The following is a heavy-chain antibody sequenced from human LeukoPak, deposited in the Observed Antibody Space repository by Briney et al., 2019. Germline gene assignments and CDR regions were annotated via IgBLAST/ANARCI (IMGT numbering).Heavy chain of an antibody. D-gene: IGHD1-26*01. V-gene: IGHV5-51*01. Sequence: GESLKISCKGSGYSFTSYWIGWGRQMPEKGLEWMGIIYPGDSDTRYSPSFQGQVTISADKSISTAYLQWSSLKASDTAMYYCARLIGELSDAFDIWGQGTMVTVSS. CDR3: ARLIGELSDAFDI. J-gene: IGHJ3*02. CDR1: GYSFTSYW. CDR2: IYPGDSDT.